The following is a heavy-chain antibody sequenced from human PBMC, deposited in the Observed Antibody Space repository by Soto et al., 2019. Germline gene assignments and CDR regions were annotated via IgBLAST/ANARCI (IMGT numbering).Heavy chain of an antibody. CDR2: IYYSGST. CDR1: GGSISSYY. D-gene: IGHD6-13*01. Sequence: SETLSLTCTVSGGSISSYYWSWIRQPPGKGLEWIGYIYYSGSTNYNPSLKSRVTISVDTSKNQFSLKLSSVTAADTAVYYCARVDGSSWYDNWFDPWGQGTLVTVSS. J-gene: IGHJ5*02. V-gene: IGHV4-59*01. CDR3: ARVDGSSWYDNWFDP.